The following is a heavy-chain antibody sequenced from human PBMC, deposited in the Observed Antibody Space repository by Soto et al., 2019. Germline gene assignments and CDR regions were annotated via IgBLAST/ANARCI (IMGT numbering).Heavy chain of an antibody. V-gene: IGHV3-73*01. J-gene: IGHJ6*03. CDR1: GFTFSGSA. CDR2: IRSKANSYAT. D-gene: IGHD3-10*02. Sequence: GGSLRLSCAASGFTFSGSAMHWVRQASGKGLEWVGRIRSKANSYATAYAASVKGRFTISRDDSKNTAYLQMNSLKTEDTAVYYCTRRGVFGDPAVYYYYYYMDVWGKGTTVTVSS. CDR3: TRRGVFGDPAVYYYYYYMDV.